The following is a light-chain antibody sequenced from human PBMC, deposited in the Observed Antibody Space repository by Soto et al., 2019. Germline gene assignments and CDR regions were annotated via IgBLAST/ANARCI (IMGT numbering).Light chain of an antibody. V-gene: IGKV3-15*01. CDR1: QSVSSN. Sequence: EIVMTQSPAILSVSPGERATLSCRASQSVSSNLAWYQQKPGQTPRLLIYGASTRATGFPARFSGSGSGTEFTLTISSLQSEDFAVYYCQHYNNWPPWTFGQGTKVDIK. CDR3: QHYNNWPPWT. CDR2: GAS. J-gene: IGKJ1*01.